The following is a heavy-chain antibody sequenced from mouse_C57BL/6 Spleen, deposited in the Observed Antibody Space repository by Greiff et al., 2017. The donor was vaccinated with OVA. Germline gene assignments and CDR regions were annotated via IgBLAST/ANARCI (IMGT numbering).Heavy chain of an antibody. CDR3: ARGFDYYGSSPLAMDY. J-gene: IGHJ4*01. V-gene: IGHV1-69*01. CDR1: GYTFTSYW. CDR2: IDPSDSCT. Sequence: VQLQQPGAELVMPGASVKLSCKASGYTFTSYWMHWVKQRPGQGLEWIGEIDPSDSCTNYNQKFKGKSTLTVDKSSSTAYMELSSLTSADASVDYCARGFDYYGSSPLAMDYWGQGTSVTVSS. D-gene: IGHD1-1*01.